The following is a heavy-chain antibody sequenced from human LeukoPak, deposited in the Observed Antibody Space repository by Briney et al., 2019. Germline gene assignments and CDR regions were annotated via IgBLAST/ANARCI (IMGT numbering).Heavy chain of an antibody. J-gene: IGHJ6*03. V-gene: IGHV4-28*05. D-gene: IGHD6-13*01. CDR2: IYYSGSI. Sequence: SETLSLTCAVSGYSISSSNWWGWIWQPPGKGLEWIGYIYYSGSIYYNPSLKSRVTMSVDTSKNQFSLKLSSVTAADTAVYYCARGAAAGVYYYYYYYMDVWGKGTTVTVSS. CDR1: GYSISSSNW. CDR3: ARGAAAGVYYYYYYYMDV.